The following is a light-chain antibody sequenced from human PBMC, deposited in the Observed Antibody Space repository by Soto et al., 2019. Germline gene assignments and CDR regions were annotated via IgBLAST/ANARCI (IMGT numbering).Light chain of an antibody. CDR3: QPYGSSPWT. J-gene: IGKJ1*01. V-gene: IGKV3-20*01. CDR1: QSVASNY. CDR2: GAS. Sequence: EKVWEQSPGTLSLFPGERATLSCRASQSVASNYLAWYQQKLGQSPRLLIYGASSRASGVPDRFSGSGSGTDLTLPISRLEHEVNDESYRQPYGSSPWT.